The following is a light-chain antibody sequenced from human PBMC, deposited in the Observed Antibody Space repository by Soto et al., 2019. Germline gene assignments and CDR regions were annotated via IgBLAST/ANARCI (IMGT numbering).Light chain of an antibody. CDR3: SSYATGSTVV. CDR1: SSDVGGYNF. Sequence: QSALTQPASVSGSPGQSITISCTGTSSDVGGYNFVSWYQHHPGKAPKLIIYDVTYRPSGVSDRFSGSKSGNTASLTISGHQAEDEADYYCSSYATGSTVVFGTGTKLTVL. CDR2: DVT. V-gene: IGLV2-14*03. J-gene: IGLJ1*01.